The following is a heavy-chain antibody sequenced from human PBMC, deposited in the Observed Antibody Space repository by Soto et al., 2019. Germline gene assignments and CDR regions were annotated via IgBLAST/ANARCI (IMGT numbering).Heavy chain of an antibody. J-gene: IGHJ6*02. CDR3: ARRQISPPTRGAAAARGGMDV. V-gene: IGHV3-33*01. CDR2: IWKDGSNY. CDR1: GFTFNNYG. Sequence: QVQLVESGGGVVQPGRSLRLSCAASGFTFNNYGMHWVRQAPGKGLEWVALIWKDGSNYYYANSVKGRFTISRDNSKNTLYLQMSSLRAEDTAVYYCARRQISPPTRGAAAARGGMDVWGQGTTVTVSS. D-gene: IGHD6-13*01.